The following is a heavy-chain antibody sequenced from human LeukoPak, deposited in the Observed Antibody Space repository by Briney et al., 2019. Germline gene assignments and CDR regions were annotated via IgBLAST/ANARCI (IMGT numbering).Heavy chain of an antibody. D-gene: IGHD6-19*01. CDR1: GFTFSSYA. V-gene: IGHV3-30*01. Sequence: GRSLRLSCAASGFTFSSYAMHWVRQAPGKGLEWVAVISYDGSNKYYADSVKGRFTISRDNSKNTLYLQMNSPRAEDTAVYYCARDSPIAVAGLDYWGQGALVTVSS. J-gene: IGHJ4*02. CDR2: ISYDGSNK. CDR3: ARDSPIAVAGLDY.